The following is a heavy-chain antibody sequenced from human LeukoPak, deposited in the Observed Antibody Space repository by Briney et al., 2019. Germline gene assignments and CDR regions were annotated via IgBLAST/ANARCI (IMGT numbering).Heavy chain of an antibody. CDR2: INWNGGST. J-gene: IGHJ4*02. Sequence: GGSLRLSXAASGFTFDDYGMSWVRQAPGKGLEWVSGINWNGGSTCYADSVKGRFTISRDNAKNSLYLQMNSLRAEDTALYYCARSYDSSGYLPGPSDYWGQGTLVTVSS. CDR3: ARSYDSSGYLPGPSDY. CDR1: GFTFDDYG. D-gene: IGHD3-22*01. V-gene: IGHV3-20*04.